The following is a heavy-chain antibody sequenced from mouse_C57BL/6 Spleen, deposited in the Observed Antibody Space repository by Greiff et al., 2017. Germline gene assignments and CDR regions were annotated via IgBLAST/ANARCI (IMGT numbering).Heavy chain of an antibody. CDR3: ARRGDGIYAMDY. Sequence: EVKLVESGGGLVQPGGSLKLSCAASGFTFSDYGMAWVRQAPRKGPEWVAFISNLAYSIYYADTVTGRFTISRENAKNTLYLEMSSLRSEDTAMYYCARRGDGIYAMDYWGQGTSVTVSS. V-gene: IGHV5-15*01. D-gene: IGHD2-1*01. J-gene: IGHJ4*01. CDR1: GFTFSDYG. CDR2: ISNLAYSI.